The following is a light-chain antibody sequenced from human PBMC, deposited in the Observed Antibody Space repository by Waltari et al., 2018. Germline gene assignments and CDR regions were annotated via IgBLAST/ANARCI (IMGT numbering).Light chain of an antibody. J-gene: IGKJ1*01. CDR2: AAS. Sequence: DIQMTQSPSSLSASVGDRVTITCRAGQSISSYLNWYQKKPGKAPRLLIYAASSLQSGVPSRFSGSGSGTDFTLTINGLQPEDVATYYCQQSHTTPRTFGQGTKVEVK. CDR3: QQSHTTPRT. V-gene: IGKV1-39*01. CDR1: QSISSY.